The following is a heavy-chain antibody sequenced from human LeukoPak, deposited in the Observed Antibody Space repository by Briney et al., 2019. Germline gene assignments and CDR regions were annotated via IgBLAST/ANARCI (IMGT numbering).Heavy chain of an antibody. CDR3: ARQISDYYYYYIDV. Sequence: PSETLSLTCTVSGGAISSSHYYWGWIRQLPGKGLEWIGTIYYSGTTYYNPSLESRVTISEDTSKNQFSLTLKSVTAADTAVYYCARQISDYYYYYIDVWGKGTTVTVSS. J-gene: IGHJ6*03. CDR2: IYYSGTT. V-gene: IGHV4-39*01. CDR1: GGAISSSHYY. D-gene: IGHD3-10*01.